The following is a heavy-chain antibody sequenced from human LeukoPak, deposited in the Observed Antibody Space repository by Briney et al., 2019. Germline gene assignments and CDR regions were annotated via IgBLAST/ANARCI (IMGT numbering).Heavy chain of an antibody. D-gene: IGHD3-3*01. V-gene: IGHV4-38-2*02. J-gene: IGHJ5*02. CDR1: GYSISSGYY. CDR3: ARVGNPLVTVFAWFDP. CDR2: IYHSGST. Sequence: PSETLSLTCTVSGYSISSGYYWGWIRQPPGKGLEWIGSIYHSGSTNYNPSLKSRVTISVDTSKNQFSLKLSSVTAADTAVYYCARVGNPLVTVFAWFDPWGQGTLVTVSS.